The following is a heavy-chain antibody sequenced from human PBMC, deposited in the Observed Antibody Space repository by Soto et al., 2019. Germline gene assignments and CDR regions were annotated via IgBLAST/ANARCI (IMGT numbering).Heavy chain of an antibody. Sequence: PGGSLRLSCAASGFTFAWWSMNWVRQAPGKGLEWVSYISSSSSTIYYADSVKGRFTISRDDAKNSLYLQMNSLRAEDTAVYYCASDGPFCTSDVCYNTFDLWGQGTMVTVSS. V-gene: IGHV3-48*01. CDR2: ISSSSSTI. CDR3: ASDGPFCTSDVCYNTFDL. J-gene: IGHJ3*01. CDR1: GFTFAWWS. D-gene: IGHD2-8*01.